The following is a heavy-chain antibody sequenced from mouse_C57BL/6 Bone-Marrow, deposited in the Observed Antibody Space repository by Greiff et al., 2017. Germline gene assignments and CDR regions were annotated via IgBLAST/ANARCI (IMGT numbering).Heavy chain of an antibody. CDR3: TRDRGLDY. Sequence: EVKLMESGEGLVKPGGSLKLSCAASGFTFSSYAMSWVRQTPEQRLEWVAYISSGGDYIYYADTVKGRVTISRDNARNTLYLQMSSLKSEDTAMYYCTRDRGLDYWGQGTTLTVSS. V-gene: IGHV5-9-1*02. D-gene: IGHD3-1*01. CDR2: ISSGGDYI. J-gene: IGHJ2*01. CDR1: GFTFSSYA.